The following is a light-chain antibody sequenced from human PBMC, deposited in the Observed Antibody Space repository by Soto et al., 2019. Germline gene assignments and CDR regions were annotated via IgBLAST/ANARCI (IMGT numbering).Light chain of an antibody. CDR3: QQYGSSPPTYT. Sequence: EIVLTQSPGTLSLSPGERATLSCRASQSVSSSYLAWYQQKPGQAPRRLIHGASSRATGIPDRFSGSGSGTVFTLTISGLEPEDFAVYYCQQYGSSPPTYTFGQGTKLEIK. V-gene: IGKV3-20*01. CDR1: QSVSSSY. CDR2: GAS. J-gene: IGKJ2*01.